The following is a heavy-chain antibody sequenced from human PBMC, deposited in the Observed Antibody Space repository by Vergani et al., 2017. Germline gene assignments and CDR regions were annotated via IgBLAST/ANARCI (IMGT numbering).Heavy chain of an antibody. CDR2: ISAYNGNT. J-gene: IGHJ6*03. Sequence: QVPLVQSGAEVKKPGASVKVSCKASGYTFTSYGISWVRQAPGQGLEWMGWISAYNGNTNYAQKLQGRVTMTTDTSTSTDYMELRSLRSDDTAVYYCASMSCSSTSCYGSYYYYYMDVWGKGTTVTVSS. CDR1: GYTFTSYG. V-gene: IGHV1-18*01. D-gene: IGHD2-2*01. CDR3: ASMSCSSTSCYGSYYYYYMDV.